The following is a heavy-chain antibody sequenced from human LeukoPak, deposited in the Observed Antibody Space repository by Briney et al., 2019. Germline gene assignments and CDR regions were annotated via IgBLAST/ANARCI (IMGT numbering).Heavy chain of an antibody. J-gene: IGHJ3*02. V-gene: IGHV4-34*01. Sequence: SETLSLTCAVYGGSFSGYYWSWIRQPPGKGLEWIGEINHSGSTNYNPSLKSRVTISVDTSKNQFSLKLSSVTAADTAVYYCAGRAVVPATYPNDAFDIWGQGTMVTVSS. CDR1: GGSFSGYY. CDR2: INHSGST. CDR3: AGRAVVPATYPNDAFDI. D-gene: IGHD2-2*01.